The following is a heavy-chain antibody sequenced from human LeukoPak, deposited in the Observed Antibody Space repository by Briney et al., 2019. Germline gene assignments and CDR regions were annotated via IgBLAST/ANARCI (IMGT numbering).Heavy chain of an antibody. CDR2: IYTSGST. J-gene: IGHJ4*02. D-gene: IGHD3-22*01. CDR1: GGSFSGYY. Sequence: SETLSLTCAVYGGSFSGYYWSWIRQPAGKGLEWIGRIYTSGSTNYNPSLKSRVTMSVDTSKNQFSLKLSSVTAADTAVYYCARYHSSGYNYFDYWGQGTLVTVSS. CDR3: ARYHSSGYNYFDY. V-gene: IGHV4-59*10.